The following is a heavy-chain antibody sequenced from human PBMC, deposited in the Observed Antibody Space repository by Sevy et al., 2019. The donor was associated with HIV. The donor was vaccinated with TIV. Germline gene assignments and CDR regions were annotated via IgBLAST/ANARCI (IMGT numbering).Heavy chain of an antibody. J-gene: IGHJ5*02. V-gene: IGHV1-69*13. Sequence: ASVKVSCKASGGTLTNYAISWVRQAPGQGLEWMGEIVPVFGTSHHSRSFQGRVTITADESTSTASMELRSLRSEDTAVYYCTSGADCSNGVCYLRGFDPWGQGTLVTVSA. CDR3: TSGADCSNGVCYLRGFDP. D-gene: IGHD2-8*01. CDR1: GGTLTNYA. CDR2: IVPVFGTS.